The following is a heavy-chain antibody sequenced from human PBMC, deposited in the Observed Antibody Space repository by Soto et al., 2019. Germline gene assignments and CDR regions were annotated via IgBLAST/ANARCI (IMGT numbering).Heavy chain of an antibody. J-gene: IGHJ4*02. CDR1: GVSVSSRRDY. CDR3: ARHVPIFGVVPRKIPSTYYFDS. Sequence: QLQLQESGPGLVKPSETLSLTCIVTGVSVSSRRDYWGWIRQPPGKGLEWIGSASYSGHTPYNVSLRSRVTISVDTSKNQFSLRLSSVTAADTAVYYCARHVPIFGVVPRKIPSTYYFDSWGQGSLVTVSS. D-gene: IGHD3-3*01. CDR2: ASYSGHT. V-gene: IGHV4-39*01.